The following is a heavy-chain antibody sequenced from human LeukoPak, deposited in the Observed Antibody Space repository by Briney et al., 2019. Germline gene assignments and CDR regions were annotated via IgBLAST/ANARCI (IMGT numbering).Heavy chain of an antibody. CDR1: GGSISNGDHY. Sequence: SETLSLTCTVSGGSISNGDHYWSWIRQHPGKGVEWIGHIYYSGSTYYNPSLKSRGIISVETSKNQFSLKLSSVTAADTAVYYCARAPGAAAGPYYYYYYGMDVWGQGTTVTVSS. CDR2: IYYSGST. CDR3: ARAPGAAAGPYYYYYYGMDV. D-gene: IGHD6-13*01. J-gene: IGHJ6*02. V-gene: IGHV4-31*03.